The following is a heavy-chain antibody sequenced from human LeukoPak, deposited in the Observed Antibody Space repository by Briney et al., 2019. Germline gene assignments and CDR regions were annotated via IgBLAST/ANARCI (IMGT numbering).Heavy chain of an antibody. CDR1: GFTFSNYA. Sequence: GGSLRLSCAASGFTFSNYAMSWVRQAPGKGLEWVSTIRVSSSGTYYADSVKGRFTISRDNSKNTLYLQMNNLRAEDTAVYYCAKGDTTWSGNWGQGTLVTVSS. CDR3: AKGDTTWSGN. J-gene: IGHJ4*02. CDR2: IRVSSSGT. V-gene: IGHV3-23*01. D-gene: IGHD1-14*01.